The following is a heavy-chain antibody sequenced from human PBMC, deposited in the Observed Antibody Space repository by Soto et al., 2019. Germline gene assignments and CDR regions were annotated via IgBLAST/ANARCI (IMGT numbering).Heavy chain of an antibody. CDR3: AKDRSSAGTTVRFDP. J-gene: IGHJ5*02. CDR2: ISASGGNT. CDR1: GFTYTGYA. V-gene: IGHV3-23*01. D-gene: IGHD1-1*01. Sequence: EVQLLESGGGLVQPGGPLSLSCEASGFTYTGYAMSWVRQAPGRGLEWASSISASGGNTNYADSVKGRFTISRDNSKNTLYLHMNSLSVEDTAIYYCAKDRSSAGTTVRFDPWGQGTLVTVSS.